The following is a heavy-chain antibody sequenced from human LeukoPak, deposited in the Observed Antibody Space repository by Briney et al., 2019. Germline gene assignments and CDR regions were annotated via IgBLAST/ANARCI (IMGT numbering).Heavy chain of an antibody. CDR3: ARAPVVVGPGVFFES. CDR2: ISGSTGST. Sequence: PGGSLRLSCAGSGFPFSSDAMNWVRQAPGKGLEWVASISGSTGSTQYADSVKGRFTVSRDNSKNTLYLQMNSLRADDTAVYFCARAPVVVGPGVFFESWGQGTLVTVSA. CDR1: GFPFSSDA. D-gene: IGHD2-21*01. V-gene: IGHV3-23*01. J-gene: IGHJ4*02.